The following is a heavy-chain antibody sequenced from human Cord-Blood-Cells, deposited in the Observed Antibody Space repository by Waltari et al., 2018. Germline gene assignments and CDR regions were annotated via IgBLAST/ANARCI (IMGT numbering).Heavy chain of an antibody. J-gene: IGHJ4*02. CDR1: GYTFTSYA. D-gene: IGHD3-3*01. Sequence: QVQLVQSGAEVKKPGASVKVSCKASGYTFTSYAMHWVRQAPGQRLEVMGWINAGNGNTKYSQKFQGRVTITRDTSASTAYMELSSLRSEDTAVYYCARDHILRFLEWLFDYWGQGTLVTVSS. CDR3: ARDHILRFLEWLFDY. V-gene: IGHV1-3*01. CDR2: INAGNGNT.